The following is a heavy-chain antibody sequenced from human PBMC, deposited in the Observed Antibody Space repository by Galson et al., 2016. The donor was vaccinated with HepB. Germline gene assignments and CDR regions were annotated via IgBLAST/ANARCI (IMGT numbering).Heavy chain of an antibody. D-gene: IGHD5-18*01. CDR1: GGTFSGYY. J-gene: IGHJ4*02. CDR2: INQNGRT. CDR3: ARPGLETAMAFEV. V-gene: IGHV4-34*01. Sequence: SETLSLTCAVYGGTFSGYYWTWIRQPPGKGLEWIGDINQNGRTSSNPSLKSRVTMSVETSKNQFSLNLNSVTAADTATYYCARPGLETAMAFEVWGPGTLVTVAS.